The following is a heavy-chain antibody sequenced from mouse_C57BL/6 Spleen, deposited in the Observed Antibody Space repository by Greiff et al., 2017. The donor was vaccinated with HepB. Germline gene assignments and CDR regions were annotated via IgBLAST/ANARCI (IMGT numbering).Heavy chain of an antibody. CDR1: GFSLTSYG. CDR3: ANYDGYYEGFAY. J-gene: IGHJ3*01. CDR2: IWSGGST. Sequence: VQLQQSGPGLVQPSQSLSITCTVSGFSLTSYGVHWVRQSPGKGLEWLGVIWSGGSTDYNAAFISRLSISKDNSKSQVFFKMNSLQADDTAIYYCANYDGYYEGFAYRGQGTLVTVSA. V-gene: IGHV2-2*01. D-gene: IGHD2-3*01.